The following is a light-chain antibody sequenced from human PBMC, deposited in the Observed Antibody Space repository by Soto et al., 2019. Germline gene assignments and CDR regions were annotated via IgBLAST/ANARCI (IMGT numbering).Light chain of an antibody. CDR1: QNIINW. V-gene: IGKV1-5*01. CDR2: DAS. Sequence: DVQMTQSPSTLSASIGDRVTITCRASQNIINWLAWYQQKPGKAPKLLIYDASSLESGVPSRFSGSGSGTEFTLTITSLQPDDFATYYCQRYDSYSRTFGQGTKVDIK. CDR3: QRYDSYSRT. J-gene: IGKJ1*01.